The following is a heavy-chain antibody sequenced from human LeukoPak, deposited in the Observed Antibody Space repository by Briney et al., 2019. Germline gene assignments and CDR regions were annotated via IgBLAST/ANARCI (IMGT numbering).Heavy chain of an antibody. V-gene: IGHV3-23*01. CDR2: SRSGGSDT. D-gene: IGHD3/OR15-3a*01. CDR3: AKKDSGLTPFDF. CDR1: GFSFSASP. J-gene: IGHJ4*02. Sequence: PGGSLRLSCAASGFSFSASPMSWVRQAPAQGMDWVSGSRSGGSDTPYAASVKGRFTLSRDNSQNTLYLQINSLRVQDTPLSFSAKKDSGLTPFDFWGQGTLVTVSS.